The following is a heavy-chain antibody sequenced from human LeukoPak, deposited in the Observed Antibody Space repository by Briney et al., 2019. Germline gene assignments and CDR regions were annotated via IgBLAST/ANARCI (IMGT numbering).Heavy chain of an antibody. CDR2: IYSGGTT. J-gene: IGHJ4*02. D-gene: IGHD5-18*01. CDR1: GFTVSSNY. CDR3: AREVLDTAMALGY. Sequence: GGSLRLSCAASGFTVSSNYMSWVRQAPGKGLEWVSIIYSGGTTYYADSLKGRFTISRDNSKNTLYLQMNSLRAEDTAVYYCAREVLDTAMALGYWGQGTLVTVSS. V-gene: IGHV3-66*01.